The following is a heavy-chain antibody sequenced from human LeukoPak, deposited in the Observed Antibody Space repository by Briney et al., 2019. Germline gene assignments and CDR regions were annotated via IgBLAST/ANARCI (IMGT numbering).Heavy chain of an antibody. CDR1: GFTFSTYP. CDR3: AKEWLLHFDY. J-gene: IGHJ4*02. V-gene: IGHV3-48*01. CDR2: ISSRSSTI. D-gene: IGHD1-26*01. Sequence: GGSLRLSCAASGFTFSTYPMNWVRQAPGKGLEWVSYISSRSSTIYYADSVKGRFTISRDNSKNTLYLQMNSLRAEDTAVYYCAKEWLLHFDYWGQGTLVTVSS.